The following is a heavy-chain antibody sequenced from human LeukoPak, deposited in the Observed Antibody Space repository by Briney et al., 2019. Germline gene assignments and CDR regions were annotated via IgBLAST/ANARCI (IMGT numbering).Heavy chain of an antibody. CDR2: ISSSTTNNI. D-gene: IGHD6-19*01. CDR3: ARDAQMSTVAGTRHDNWFDP. Sequence: KPGGSLRLSCAASGFTFSSYSMNWVRQAPGKGLEWVPSISSSTTNNIYYADSVKGRFTISRDNAKNSLYLQMNSLRAEDTAVYYCARDAQMSTVAGTRHDNWFDPWGQGTLVTVSS. V-gene: IGHV3-21*04. CDR1: GFTFSSYS. J-gene: IGHJ5*02.